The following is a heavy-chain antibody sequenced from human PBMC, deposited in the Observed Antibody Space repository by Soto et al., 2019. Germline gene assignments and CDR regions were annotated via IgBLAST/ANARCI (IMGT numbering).Heavy chain of an antibody. V-gene: IGHV1-69*12. Sequence: QVQLVQSGAEVTKPGSSVNVSCKASGGTFSSYAISWVRQAPGQGREWMGGIIPIFGTANYAQKFQGRVTITADESTRTAYTELRSLRSEDTAVYYCERSGNADIVLVPAAYTPYYYYYGMDVWGQGTTVTFSS. CDR3: ERSGNADIVLVPAAYTPYYYYYGMDV. CDR2: IIPIFGTA. CDR1: GGTFSSYA. J-gene: IGHJ6*02. D-gene: IGHD2-2*01.